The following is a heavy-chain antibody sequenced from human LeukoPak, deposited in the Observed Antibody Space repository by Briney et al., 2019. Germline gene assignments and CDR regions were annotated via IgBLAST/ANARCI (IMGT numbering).Heavy chain of an antibody. CDR3: ARDFPGRRSKFHYYDSSGFTFDY. CDR1: GFTFSSYW. CDR2: IKQDGSEK. J-gene: IGHJ4*02. D-gene: IGHD3-22*01. V-gene: IGHV3-7*01. Sequence: GGSLRLSCAASGFTFSSYWISRVRQAPGKGLEWVANIKQDGSEKYYVDSVKGRFTISRDNAKNSLYLQMNSLRAEDTAVYYCARDFPGRRSKFHYYDSSGFTFDYWGQGTLVTVPS.